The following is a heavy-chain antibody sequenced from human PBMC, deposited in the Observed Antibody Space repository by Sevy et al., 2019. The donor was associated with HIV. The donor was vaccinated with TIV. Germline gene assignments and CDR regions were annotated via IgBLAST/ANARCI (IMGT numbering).Heavy chain of an antibody. V-gene: IGHV3-48*03. CDR3: ARDLPPSATTVAHFDC. CDR2: ITNSGTTK. Sequence: GGSLRLSCTASGFPFSSYEMNWVRQAPGKGLEWVSYITNSGTTKYYSDSVRGRFTISRDNARNSLQLQMNSLRAEDTAVYYCARDLPPSATTVAHFDCWGQGTLVTVFS. D-gene: IGHD4-17*01. CDR1: GFPFSSYE. J-gene: IGHJ4*02.